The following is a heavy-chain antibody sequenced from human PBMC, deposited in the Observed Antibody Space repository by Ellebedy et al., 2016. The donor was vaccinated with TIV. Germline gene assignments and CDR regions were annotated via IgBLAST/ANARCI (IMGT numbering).Heavy chain of an antibody. V-gene: IGHV4-59*01. Sequence: GSLRLSXAASGFTFDDYAMHWVRQPPGKGLEWIGYIYYSGSTNYNPSLKSRVTISVDTSKNQFSLKLSSVTAADTAVYYCASGYYDYVWGSYRPYYYYGMDVWGQGTTVTVSS. CDR2: IYYSGST. J-gene: IGHJ6*02. CDR3: ASGYYDYVWGSYRPYYYYGMDV. D-gene: IGHD3-16*02. CDR1: GFTFDDYA.